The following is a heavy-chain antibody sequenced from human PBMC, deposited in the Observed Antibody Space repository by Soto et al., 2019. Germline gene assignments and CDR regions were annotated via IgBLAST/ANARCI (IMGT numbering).Heavy chain of an antibody. CDR1: GYTFTSYG. J-gene: IGHJ4*02. V-gene: IGHV1-18*01. D-gene: IGHD1-1*01. CDR3: ARGRYGDY. CDR2: ISAHNGNT. Sequence: QVHLVQSGAEVKKPGASVKVSCKCSGYTFTSYGITWVRQAPGQGLEWMGWISAHNGNTDDAQKLQGRVTVTRDTSTSTAYMELRSLRSDDTAGYYCARGRYGDYWGQGALVTVSS.